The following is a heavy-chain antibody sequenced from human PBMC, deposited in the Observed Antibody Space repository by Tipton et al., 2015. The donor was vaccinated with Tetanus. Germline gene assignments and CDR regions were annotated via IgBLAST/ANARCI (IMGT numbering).Heavy chain of an antibody. Sequence: SLRLSCAASGFAFSAFGMHWVRQAPGKGLEWVAFISYDGTEKHYVDSVKGRFTISRDNSKNTLYLQMNTLRSEDTAVYSCASRLEPPRRGVGSRADYWGQGTLVTASS. V-gene: IGHV3-30*03. CDR3: ASRLEPPRRGVGSRADY. CDR1: GFAFSAFG. CDR2: ISYDGTEK. J-gene: IGHJ4*02. D-gene: IGHD1-1*01.